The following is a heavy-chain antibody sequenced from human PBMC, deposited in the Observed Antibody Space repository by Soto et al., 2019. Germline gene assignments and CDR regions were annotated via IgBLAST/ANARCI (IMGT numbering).Heavy chain of an antibody. J-gene: IGHJ6*02. Sequence: QVQLVQSGAEVKKPGASVTVSCKTSGYTFSNYGINWVRQAPGQGLEWMGWISGYNGNTNYAQTVQGRVTMTTDPSTGTVYMELRSLKSDDTAIYYCSRFIIVGGWFVPNYYHGMDVWGQGTTVTVSS. CDR1: GYTFSNYG. D-gene: IGHD6-19*01. CDR2: ISGYNGNT. CDR3: SRFIIVGGWFVPNYYHGMDV. V-gene: IGHV1-18*01.